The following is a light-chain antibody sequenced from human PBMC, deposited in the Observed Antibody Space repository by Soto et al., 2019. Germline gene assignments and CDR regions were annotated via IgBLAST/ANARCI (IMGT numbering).Light chain of an antibody. CDR2: EVS. J-gene: IGLJ3*02. CDR1: SSDVGGYNY. CDR3: SSYTSSSARV. Sequence: QSALTQPASVSGSPGQSITISCTGTSSDVGGYNYVSWYQQHPGKAPKLMIYEVSNRPSGVSNRFSGSKSGNTASLTISGPQADYEADYYCSSYTSSSARVFGGGTKLTVL. V-gene: IGLV2-14*01.